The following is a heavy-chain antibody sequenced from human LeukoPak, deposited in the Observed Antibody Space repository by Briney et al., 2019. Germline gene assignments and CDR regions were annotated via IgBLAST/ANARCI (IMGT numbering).Heavy chain of an antibody. V-gene: IGHV3-74*01. Sequence: HPGGSLRLSCAASGFTFSSYGMNWVRQAPGKGLVWVSRINGDGRGTNYADSVKGRFTISRDNAKNTLYLQMDSLRADDTAVYYCARGPSYPGDYWGQGTRVTVSS. CDR3: ARGPSYPGDY. CDR1: GFTFSSYG. J-gene: IGHJ4*02. CDR2: INGDGRGT. D-gene: IGHD3-10*01.